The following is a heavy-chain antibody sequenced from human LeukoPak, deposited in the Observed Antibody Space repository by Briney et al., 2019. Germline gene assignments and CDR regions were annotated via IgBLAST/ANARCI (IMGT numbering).Heavy chain of an antibody. J-gene: IGHJ6*03. CDR2: IYYSGST. Sequence: SETLSLTCTVSGGSISSTTYYWGWIRQPPGKGLEWIGSIYYSGSTYYNPSLTSRVTISVDTSKNQFSLKLSSVTAADTAVYYCARHKDYYYSYMDVWGKGTTVTISS. CDR3: ARHKDYYYSYMDV. V-gene: IGHV4-39*01. CDR1: GGSISSTTYY.